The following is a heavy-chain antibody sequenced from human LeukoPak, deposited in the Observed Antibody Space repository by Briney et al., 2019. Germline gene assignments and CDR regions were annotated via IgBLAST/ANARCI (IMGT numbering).Heavy chain of an antibody. CDR3: ARRSYYDSSGIFDY. CDR2: IYYSGST. D-gene: IGHD3-22*01. V-gene: IGHV4-39*01. J-gene: IGHJ4*02. CDR1: GGSISSSSYY. Sequence: SETLSLTCTVSGGSISSSSYYWGWIRQPPGKGLEWIGSIYYSGSTYYNPSLKSRVTISVDTSKNQFSLKLSSVTAADTAVYYCARRSYYDSSGIFDYWGQGTLVTVSS.